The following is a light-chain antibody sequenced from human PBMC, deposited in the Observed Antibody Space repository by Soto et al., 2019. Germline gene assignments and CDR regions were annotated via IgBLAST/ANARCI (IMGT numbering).Light chain of an antibody. J-gene: IGKJ3*01. CDR1: QSVSSSY. Sequence: EIVLTQSPGTLSLSPGERATLSCRASQSVSSSYLAWYQQKPGQAPRLLIYGASSRAIGIPDRFSGSGSGTDFNLSISRLEPEDFAVYYCQQYRSSPTFGPGTKVDIK. CDR2: GAS. V-gene: IGKV3-20*01. CDR3: QQYRSSPT.